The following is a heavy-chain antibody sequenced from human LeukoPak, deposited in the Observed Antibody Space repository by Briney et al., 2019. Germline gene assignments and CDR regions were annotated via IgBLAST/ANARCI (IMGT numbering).Heavy chain of an antibody. Sequence: GASVRVSCKASGGTFSSYAISWVRQAPGQGLEWMGGIIPIFGTANYAQKFQGRVTITADESTSTAYMELSSLRSEDTAVYYCARAAGIAVAGSFDYWGQGTLVTVSS. V-gene: IGHV1-69*13. CDR1: GGTFSSYA. CDR3: ARAAGIAVAGSFDY. CDR2: IIPIFGTA. J-gene: IGHJ4*02. D-gene: IGHD6-19*01.